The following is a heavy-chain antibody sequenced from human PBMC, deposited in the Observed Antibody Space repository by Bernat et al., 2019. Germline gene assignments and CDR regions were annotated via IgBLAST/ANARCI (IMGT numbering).Heavy chain of an antibody. CDR2: IYYTGST. Sequence: QVQLQESGPGLVKPSQTLSLTCTVSGGPISSGGYYWSWIRQHPGKGLEWIGYIYYTGSTYNNPSLKSRVTISVDASKNQFSLKLSSVTAADTAVYYCARGIVATGYCFDYWGQGTLVTVSS. J-gene: IGHJ4*02. D-gene: IGHD5-12*01. CDR1: GGPISSGGYY. V-gene: IGHV4-31*03. CDR3: ARGIVATGYCFDY.